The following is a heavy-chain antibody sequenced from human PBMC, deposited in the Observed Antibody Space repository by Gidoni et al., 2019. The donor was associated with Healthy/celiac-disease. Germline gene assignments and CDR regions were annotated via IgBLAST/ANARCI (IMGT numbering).Heavy chain of an antibody. J-gene: IGHJ4*02. D-gene: IGHD5-12*01. CDR1: GFTFSSYS. CDR3: ARGAYSGYDLGFDY. Sequence: EVQLVESGGGLVQPGGSLRLSCAASGFTFSSYSMNWVRQAPGKVLEWVSYISSSSSTIYYADSVKGRFTISRDNAKNSLYLQMNSLRAEDTAVYYCARGAYSGYDLGFDYWGQGTLVTVSS. V-gene: IGHV3-48*01. CDR2: ISSSSSTI.